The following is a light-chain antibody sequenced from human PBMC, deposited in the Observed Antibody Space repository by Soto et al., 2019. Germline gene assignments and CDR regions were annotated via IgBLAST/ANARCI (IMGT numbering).Light chain of an antibody. CDR1: QTVRNNY. CDR2: GAS. V-gene: IGKV3-20*01. J-gene: IGKJ2*01. CDR3: QHYGGPVGYT. Sequence: EIVLTQSPNTLSLSPGDRAALACRASQTVRNNYIAWYQQKPRQDPKLLIYGASSRATDIPSRLSGSGSGTGFALTISRLEPVDFAVYYWQHYGGPVGYTFGQGTKLEI.